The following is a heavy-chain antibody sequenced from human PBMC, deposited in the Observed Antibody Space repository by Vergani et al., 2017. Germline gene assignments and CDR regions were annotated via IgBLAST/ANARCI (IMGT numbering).Heavy chain of an antibody. V-gene: IGHV4-34*02. Sequence: QVQLQQWGAGVVKPSGTLSLTCAVFGESFSSFYWSWIRQPPGKGLEWIGEINNDGHTNYNPSLESRVTVSRDTAKNQFSLKLSSVTAADTAVYYCARQRLVRVMGGYYGMDVWGQGTTVTVSS. CDR2: INNDGHT. D-gene: IGHD3-10*01. J-gene: IGHJ6*02. CDR1: GESFSSFY. CDR3: ARQRLVRVMGGYYGMDV.